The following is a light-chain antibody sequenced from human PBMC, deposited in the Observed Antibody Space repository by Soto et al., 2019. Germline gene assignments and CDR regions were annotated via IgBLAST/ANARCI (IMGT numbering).Light chain of an antibody. V-gene: IGLV2-23*03. CDR1: SSDVGSYNL. CDR3: CSYAGSSTFRL. J-gene: IGLJ1*01. CDR2: EGS. Sequence: QSALPQPASVSGSPGQSITISCTGTSSDVGSYNLVSWYQQHPGKAPKLMIYEGSKRPSGVSNSFSGSKSGNTASLTISGLQAEAEADYYCCSYAGSSTFRLFGPGTKVTVL.